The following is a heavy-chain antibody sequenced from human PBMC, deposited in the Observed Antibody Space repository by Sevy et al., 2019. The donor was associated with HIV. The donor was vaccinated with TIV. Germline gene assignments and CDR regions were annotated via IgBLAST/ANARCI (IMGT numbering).Heavy chain of an antibody. D-gene: IGHD4-17*01. Sequence: SETLSLTCTVSGGSISSHYWSWIRQPAGKGLEWIGRIYTSGSTHYNPSLKSRVTMSVDTSKKQFSLTLSSVTAADTAVYYCARVHGDYTYFDYWGQGTLVTVSS. J-gene: IGHJ4*02. CDR3: ARVHGDYTYFDY. CDR2: IYTSGST. CDR1: GGSISSHY. V-gene: IGHV4-4*07.